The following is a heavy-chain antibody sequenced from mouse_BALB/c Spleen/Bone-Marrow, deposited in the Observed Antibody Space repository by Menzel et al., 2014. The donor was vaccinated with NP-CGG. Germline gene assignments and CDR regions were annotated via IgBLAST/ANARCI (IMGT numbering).Heavy chain of an antibody. D-gene: IGHD1-1*01. CDR1: GFSLTSYG. CDR2: IWAGGST. V-gene: IGHV2-9*02. CDR3: ARDYYGSSYFDY. J-gene: IGHJ2*01. Sequence: VQLVESGPGLVAPSQSLSITCTVSGFSLTSYGVHWVRQPPGKGLEWLGVIWAGGSTNYNSALMSRLSISKDNSKSQVFLKMNSLQTDDTAIYYCARDYYGSSYFDYWGQGTTLTVSA.